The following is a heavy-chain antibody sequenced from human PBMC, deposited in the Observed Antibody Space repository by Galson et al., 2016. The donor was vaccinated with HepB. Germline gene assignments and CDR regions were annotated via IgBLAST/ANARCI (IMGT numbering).Heavy chain of an antibody. CDR2: ITRSGGTT. CDR3: ARDVRGSEDY. Sequence: SLRLSCAASGFTFNNYDMHWFRQAPGKGLEWVSYITRSGGTTLYADSVKGRFTISRDNAKNSLYLQMNSLRDEDTAVYYCARDVRGSEDYWGQGLLVTVSS. CDR1: GFTFNNYD. V-gene: IGHV3-48*02. J-gene: IGHJ4*02. D-gene: IGHD1-26*01.